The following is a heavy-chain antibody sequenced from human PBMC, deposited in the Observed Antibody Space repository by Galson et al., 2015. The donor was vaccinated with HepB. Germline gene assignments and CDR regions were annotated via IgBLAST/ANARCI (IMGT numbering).Heavy chain of an antibody. V-gene: IGHV1-69*13. D-gene: IGHD3-10*01. CDR1: GGTFSSYA. Sequence: SVKVSCKASGGTFSSYAISWVRQAPGQGLEWMGGIIPIFGTANYAQKFQGRVTITADESTSTAYMELSSLRSEDTAVYYCASDYGSGRRYYGMDVWGQGTTVTVSS. J-gene: IGHJ6*02. CDR2: IIPIFGTA. CDR3: ASDYGSGRRYYGMDV.